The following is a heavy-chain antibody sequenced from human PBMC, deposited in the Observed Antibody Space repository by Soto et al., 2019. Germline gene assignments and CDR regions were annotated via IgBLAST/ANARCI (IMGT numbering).Heavy chain of an antibody. J-gene: IGHJ4*02. CDR3: AKYRPRHAFSSVDY. V-gene: IGHV3-30*18. CDR1: GFTFSSHG. CDR2: ISFDGSNK. Sequence: QVQLVESGGGVVQPGTSLRLSCVASGFTFSSHGMHWVRQAPGKGLEWVAVISFDGSNKYYADSVKGRFTFSRDNAKNTLYLQMNSLRADDTAVYYCAKYRPRHAFSSVDYWGQGTLVTVSS. D-gene: IGHD6-6*01.